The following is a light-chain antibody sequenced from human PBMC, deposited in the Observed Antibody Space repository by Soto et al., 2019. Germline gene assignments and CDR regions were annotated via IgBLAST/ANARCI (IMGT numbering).Light chain of an antibody. CDR3: QQYNNWPRVT. Sequence: EIVFPQSPATLSLSPGESATLSCRASQNIDYYLHWYQQKPGQSPRLVIYDASNRATGIPARFSGSGSGTEFTLTISSLQSEDFAVYYCQQYNNWPRVTFGQGTRLEIK. V-gene: IGKV3-11*01. CDR2: DAS. J-gene: IGKJ5*01. CDR1: QNIDYY.